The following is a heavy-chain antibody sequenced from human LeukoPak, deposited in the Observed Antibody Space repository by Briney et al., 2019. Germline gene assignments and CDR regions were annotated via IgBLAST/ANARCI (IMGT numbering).Heavy chain of an antibody. CDR3: ARRSSLLWFGDQAGFDY. D-gene: IGHD3-10*01. V-gene: IGHV4-39*01. CDR1: GGSISSSSYY. Sequence: PSETLSLTCTVSGGSISSSSYYWGWIRQPPGKGLEWIGSIYYSGSTYYNPSLKSRVTISVDTSKNQFSLKLSSVTAADTAVYYCARRSSLLWFGDQAGFDYWGQGTLVTVSS. J-gene: IGHJ4*02. CDR2: IYYSGST.